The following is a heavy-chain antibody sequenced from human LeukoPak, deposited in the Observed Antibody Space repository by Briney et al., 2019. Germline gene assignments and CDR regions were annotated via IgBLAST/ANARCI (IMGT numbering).Heavy chain of an antibody. CDR2: ISSSSSYI. Sequence: PGGSLRLSCAASGFTFSSYSMNWVRQAPGKGLEWVSSISSSSSYIYYADLVKGRFTISRDNAKNSLYLQMNSLRAEDTAVYYCARDSLYDFWSGYYTADYWGQGTLVTVSS. D-gene: IGHD3-3*01. CDR1: GFTFSSYS. V-gene: IGHV3-21*01. J-gene: IGHJ4*02. CDR3: ARDSLYDFWSGYYTADY.